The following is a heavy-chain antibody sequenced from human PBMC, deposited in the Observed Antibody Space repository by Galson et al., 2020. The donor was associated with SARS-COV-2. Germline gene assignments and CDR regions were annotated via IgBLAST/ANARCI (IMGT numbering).Heavy chain of an antibody. D-gene: IGHD3-3*01. CDR1: GFTFSSYV. CDR2: IWYDGSNK. CDR3: ARDPITIFGVVSQYDNYMDV. J-gene: IGHJ6*03. Sequence: GGSLRLSCAASGFTFSSYVMHWVRQAPGKGLEWVAVIWYDGSNKYYADSVKGRFTISRDNSKNTLYLQMNSLRAEDTAVYYCARDPITIFGVVSQYDNYMDVWGKGTTVTVSS. V-gene: IGHV3-33*01.